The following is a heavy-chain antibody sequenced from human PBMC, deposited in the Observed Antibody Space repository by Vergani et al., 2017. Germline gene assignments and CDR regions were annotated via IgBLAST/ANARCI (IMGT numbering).Heavy chain of an antibody. CDR2: IYYSGST. D-gene: IGHD3-16*01. Sequence: QVQLQESGPGLVKPSQTLSLTCTVSGGSISSGGYYWSWIRQHPGKGLEWIGYIYYSGSTYYNPSLKSRVTISVDTSKNQFSLKLSSVTAADTAVYYCARVTRMGGVRNNWFDPWGQGTLVTVSS. V-gene: IGHV4-31*03. CDR1: GGSISSGGYY. CDR3: ARVTRMGGVRNNWFDP. J-gene: IGHJ5*02.